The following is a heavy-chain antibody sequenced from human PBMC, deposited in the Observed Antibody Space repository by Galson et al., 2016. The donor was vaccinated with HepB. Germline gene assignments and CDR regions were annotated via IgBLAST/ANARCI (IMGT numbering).Heavy chain of an antibody. V-gene: IGHV3-15*01. CDR2: IKGENDGGTT. CDR3: TTYGDYDGGDY. Sequence: LRLSCAASGFTFSNAWMNWVRQTPGKGLEWIGRIKGENDGGTTDYAAPVKGRFTISRDDSKTTVYVQMNSLKTEDTAVYYCTTYGDYDGGDYWGQGTLVTVSS. J-gene: IGHJ4*02. CDR1: GFTFSNAW. D-gene: IGHD4-17*01.